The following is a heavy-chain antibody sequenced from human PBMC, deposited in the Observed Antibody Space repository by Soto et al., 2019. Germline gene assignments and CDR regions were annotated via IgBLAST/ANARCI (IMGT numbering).Heavy chain of an antibody. V-gene: IGHV2-5*02. D-gene: IGHD6-19*01. CDR2: IYWDDDK. J-gene: IGHJ5*02. CDR1: GFSLTTGGVS. Sequence: QITLKESGPTVVKPTQTLTLTCTFSGFSLTTGGVSVGWVRQPPGKALEWLAVIYWDDDKRYRSSLRSRLAITRDPSRSQVVLTFTSMNPGDTATSFCAYNEGELVAGVPLGTTRFSSWGPGALVTVSS. CDR3: AYNEGELVAGVPLGTTRFSS.